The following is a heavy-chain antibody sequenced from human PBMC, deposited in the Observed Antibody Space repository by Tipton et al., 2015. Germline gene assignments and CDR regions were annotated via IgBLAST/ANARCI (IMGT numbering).Heavy chain of an antibody. CDR3: ALSRADVSY. J-gene: IGHJ4*02. CDR2: ISSYNGNT. D-gene: IGHD2/OR15-2a*01. CDR1: GYTFSSYG. V-gene: IGHV1-18*01. Sequence: QSGAEVKKPGASVKVSCKASGYTFSSYGISWVRQAPGQGLEWMGWISSYNGNTNYAQRLQDRLTMTRDTSTSTAYMELRSLRSDDTAVYYCALSRADVSYWGQGTLVTVSS.